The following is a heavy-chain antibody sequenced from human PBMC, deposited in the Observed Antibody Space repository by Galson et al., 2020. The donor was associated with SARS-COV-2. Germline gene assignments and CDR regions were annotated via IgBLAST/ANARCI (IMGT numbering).Heavy chain of an antibody. D-gene: IGHD5-18*01. Sequence: NSGGSLRLSGAASGFPFSTYSMNWVRLAPGKGLEWVSSISTSSSYTYYVDSVKGRFSISRDNPRNSLYLQMNSLRAEDTAVYYCARDEGIRGYNYGRLYYGMDVWGQGTTVTVSS. CDR2: ISTSSSYT. CDR3: ARDEGIRGYNYGRLYYGMDV. CDR1: GFPFSTYS. J-gene: IGHJ6*02. V-gene: IGHV3-21*01.